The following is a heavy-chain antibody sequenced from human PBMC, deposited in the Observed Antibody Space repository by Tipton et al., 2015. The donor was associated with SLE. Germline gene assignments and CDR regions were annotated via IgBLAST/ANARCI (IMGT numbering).Heavy chain of an antibody. CDR3: ARAYYDFWSGFPYGMDV. CDR1: GGSIRSSSYY. J-gene: IGHJ6*02. D-gene: IGHD3-3*01. V-gene: IGHV4-39*07. CDR2: VYFSGST. Sequence: TLSLTCTVSGGSIRSSSYYWGWIRQPPGKGLEWIGSVYFSGSTYYNPSLTSRVTISLDTSKNQFSLRLNSVTAADTAMYYYARAYYDFWSGFPYGMDVWGQGTTVTVSS.